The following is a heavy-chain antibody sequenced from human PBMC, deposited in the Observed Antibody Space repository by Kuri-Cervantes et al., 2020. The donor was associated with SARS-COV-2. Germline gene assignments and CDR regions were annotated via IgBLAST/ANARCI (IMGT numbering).Heavy chain of an antibody. J-gene: IGHJ6*02. Sequence: ASVKVSCKASGYTFTGYYMHWVRQAPGQGLEWMGWINPNSGGTNYAQKFQGRVTMTRDTSISTAYMELSRLRSDDTAVYYCARRPPYCSGGSCYYYYCGMDVWGQGTTVTVSS. CDR1: GYTFTGYY. V-gene: IGHV1-2*02. CDR3: ARRPPYCSGGSCYYYYCGMDV. CDR2: INPNSGGT. D-gene: IGHD2-15*01.